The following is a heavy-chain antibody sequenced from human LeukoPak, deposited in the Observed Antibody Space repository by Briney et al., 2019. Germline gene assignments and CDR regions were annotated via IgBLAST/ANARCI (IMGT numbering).Heavy chain of an antibody. D-gene: IGHD6-13*01. CDR2: IIPIFGTA. Sequence: VASVKVSCKASGGTFSSYAIRWVRQAPGQELEWMGGIIPIFGTANYAQKFQGRVTITADESTSTAYMELSSLRAEDTAVYYCASRQAQQQAPYWGQGTLVTVSS. J-gene: IGHJ4*02. CDR1: GGTFSSYA. V-gene: IGHV1-69*13. CDR3: ASRQAQQQAPY.